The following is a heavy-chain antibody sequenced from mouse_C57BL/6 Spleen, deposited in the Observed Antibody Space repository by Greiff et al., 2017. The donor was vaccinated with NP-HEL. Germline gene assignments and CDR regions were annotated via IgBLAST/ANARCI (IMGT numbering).Heavy chain of an antibody. Sequence: VHVKQSGAELVRPGASVKLSCTASGFNIKDDYMHWVKQRPEQGLEWIGWIDPENGDTEYASKFQGKATITADTSSNTAYLQLSSLTSEDTAVYYCTTKRDTTYFDYWGQGTTLTVSS. D-gene: IGHD2-12*01. V-gene: IGHV14-4*01. CDR1: GFNIKDDY. J-gene: IGHJ2*01. CDR3: TTKRDTTYFDY. CDR2: IDPENGDT.